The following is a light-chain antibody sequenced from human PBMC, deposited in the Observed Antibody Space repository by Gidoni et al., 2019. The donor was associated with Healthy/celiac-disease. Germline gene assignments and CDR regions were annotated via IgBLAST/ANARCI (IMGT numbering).Light chain of an antibody. Sequence: DIQMTQSPSTLSASVGDRVTITCRASQSISSWLAWYHQKPGKAPKLLIYKASSLESGVPSRFSGSGSGTEFTLTIRSLQPDEFATDYCQQYNSYTWTFGQGTKVEIK. CDR1: QSISSW. CDR2: KAS. CDR3: QQYNSYTWT. J-gene: IGKJ1*01. V-gene: IGKV1-5*03.